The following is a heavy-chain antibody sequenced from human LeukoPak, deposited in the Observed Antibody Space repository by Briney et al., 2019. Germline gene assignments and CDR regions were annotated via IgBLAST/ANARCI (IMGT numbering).Heavy chain of an antibody. V-gene: IGHV4-59*12. D-gene: IGHD3-22*01. CDR1: GGSISSYY. CDR2: IYYSGST. J-gene: IGHJ4*02. CDR3: ARDDYYDSSGYYL. Sequence: PSETLSLTCTVSGGSISSYYWSWIRQPPGKGLEWIGYIYYSGSTNYNPSLKSRVTISVDTSKNQFSLKLSSVTAADTAVYYCARDDYYDSSGYYLWGQGTLVTVSS.